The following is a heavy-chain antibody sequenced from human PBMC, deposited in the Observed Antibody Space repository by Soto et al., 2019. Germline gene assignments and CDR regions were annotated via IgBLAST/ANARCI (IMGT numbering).Heavy chain of an antibody. CDR3: ARGAKAPVRGVKYHGRYYFDY. CDR1: GFTFSSYW. CDR2: IKQDGSEK. Sequence: GGSLRLSCAASGFTFSSYWMSWVRQAPGKGLEWVANIKQDGSEKYYVDSVKGRFTISRDNAKNSLYLQMNSLRAEDTAVYYCARGAKAPVRGVKYHGRYYFDYWGQGTLVTVSS. V-gene: IGHV3-7*01. D-gene: IGHD3-10*01. J-gene: IGHJ4*02.